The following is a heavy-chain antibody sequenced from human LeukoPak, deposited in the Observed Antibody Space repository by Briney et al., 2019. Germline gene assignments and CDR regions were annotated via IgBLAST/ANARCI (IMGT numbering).Heavy chain of an antibody. CDR2: ISAYNGNT. CDR1: GYTFTSYG. D-gene: IGHD3-10*01. CDR3: ARRPASGSFNWFDP. Sequence: GASVKVSCKASGYTFTSYGISWVRQAPGQGLEWMGWISAYNGNTNYAQKLQGRVTTTTDTSTSTAYMELRSLRSDDTAVYYCARRPASGSFNWFDPWGQGTLVTVSS. J-gene: IGHJ5*02. V-gene: IGHV1-18*01.